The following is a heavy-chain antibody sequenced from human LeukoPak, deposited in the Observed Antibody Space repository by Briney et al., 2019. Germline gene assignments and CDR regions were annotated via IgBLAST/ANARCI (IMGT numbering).Heavy chain of an antibody. J-gene: IGHJ4*02. CDR3: ARDKAQDDILTGYYLYYFDY. D-gene: IGHD3-9*01. Sequence: GGSLRLSCAASGFTFSSYSMNWVRQAPGKGLEWVSSISSSSSYIYYADSVKGRFTISRDNAKNSLYLQMNSLRAEDTAVYYCARDKAQDDILTGYYLYYFDYWGQGTLVTVSS. CDR2: ISSSSSYI. V-gene: IGHV3-21*01. CDR1: GFTFSSYS.